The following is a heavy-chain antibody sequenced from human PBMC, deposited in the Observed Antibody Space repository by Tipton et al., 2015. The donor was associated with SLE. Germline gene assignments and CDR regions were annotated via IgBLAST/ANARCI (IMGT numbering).Heavy chain of an antibody. D-gene: IGHD3-3*01. CDR3: ARAGDFWSGYYR. CDR2: INHSGST. J-gene: IGHJ4*02. V-gene: IGHV4-34*01. Sequence: LRLSCAVYGGSFSGYYWSWIRQPPGKGLEWIGEINHSGSTNYNLSLKSRVTISVDTSKNQFSLKLSSVTAADTAVYYCARAGDFWSGYYRWGQGTLVTVSS. CDR1: GGSFSGYY.